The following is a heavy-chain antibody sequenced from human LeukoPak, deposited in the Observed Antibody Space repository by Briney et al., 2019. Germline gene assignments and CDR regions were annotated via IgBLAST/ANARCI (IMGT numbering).Heavy chain of an antibody. Sequence: PSETLSLTCTVSGGSISSYYWSWIRQPPGKGLEWIEYIYYSGSTNYNPSLKSRVTISVDTSKNQFSLKLSSVTAADTAVYYCARHSSYSSGWYYYYGMDVWGQGTTVTVSS. CDR1: GGSISSYY. CDR2: IYYSGST. V-gene: IGHV4-59*08. J-gene: IGHJ6*02. D-gene: IGHD6-19*01. CDR3: ARHSSYSSGWYYYYGMDV.